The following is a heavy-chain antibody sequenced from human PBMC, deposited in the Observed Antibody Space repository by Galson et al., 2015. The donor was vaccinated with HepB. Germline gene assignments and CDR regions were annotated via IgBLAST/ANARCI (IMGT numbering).Heavy chain of an antibody. D-gene: IGHD4-11*01. Sequence: SLRLSCAASGFTFSSYSMNWVRQAPGKGLEWVSYISSSFSSIDYADSVKGRFTISRDNAKNLLHLEMNSLRDEDTAVYYCARDQYGDYSQDYWGQGTLVIVSS. V-gene: IGHV3-48*02. CDR3: ARDQYGDYSQDY. CDR2: ISSSFSSI. J-gene: IGHJ4*02. CDR1: GFTFSSYS.